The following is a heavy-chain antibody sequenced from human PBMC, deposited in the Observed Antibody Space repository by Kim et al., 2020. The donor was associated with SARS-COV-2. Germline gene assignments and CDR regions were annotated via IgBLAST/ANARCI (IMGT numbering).Heavy chain of an antibody. D-gene: IGHD5-18*01. CDR1: GYTFTSYA. CDR3: ARDRGEFGYSYPFDP. CDR2: INAGNGNT. Sequence: ASVKVSCKASGYTFTSYAMHWVRQAPGQRLEWMGWINAGNGNTKYSQKFQGRVTITRDTSASTAYMELSSLRSEDTAVYYCARDRGEFGYSYPFDPWGQGTLVTVSS. V-gene: IGHV1-3*01. J-gene: IGHJ5*02.